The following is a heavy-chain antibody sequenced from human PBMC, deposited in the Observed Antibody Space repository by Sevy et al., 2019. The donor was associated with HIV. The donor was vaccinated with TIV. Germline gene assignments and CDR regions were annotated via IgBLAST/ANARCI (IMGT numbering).Heavy chain of an antibody. CDR3: ARDSELLALRAFDI. CDR1: GFTFSSNG. Sequence: GGSLRLSCAASGFTFSSNGMHWVRQAPGKGLEWVAVIWYDGSNKYYADSAKGRFTISRDNSKNTLYLQMNSLRAEDTAVYYCARDSELLALRAFDIWGQGTMVTVSS. J-gene: IGHJ3*02. CDR2: IWYDGSNK. V-gene: IGHV3-33*01. D-gene: IGHD1-26*01.